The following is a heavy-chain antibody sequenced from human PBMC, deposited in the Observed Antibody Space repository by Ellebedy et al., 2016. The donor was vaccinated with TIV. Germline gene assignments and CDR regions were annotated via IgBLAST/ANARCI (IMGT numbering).Heavy chain of an antibody. V-gene: IGHV4-4*07. CDR1: GGSISTYY. CDR2: IYTSGST. Sequence: MPSETLSLTCTVSGGSISTYYWSCIRQPAGKGLEWIGRIYTSGSTNYNPSLKSRVTMSVDTSKTQFSLKLSSVTAADTAVYYWARDHRGSGWSYGAFDIWGQGTMVTVSS. CDR3: ARDHRGSGWSYGAFDI. J-gene: IGHJ3*02. D-gene: IGHD6-19*01.